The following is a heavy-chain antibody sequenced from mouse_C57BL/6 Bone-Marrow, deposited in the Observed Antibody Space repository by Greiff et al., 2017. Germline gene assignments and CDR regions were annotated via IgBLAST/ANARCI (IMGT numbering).Heavy chain of an antibody. J-gene: IGHJ2*01. CDR2: IYPRSGNT. Sequence: QVQLQQSGAELARPGASVKLSCKASGYTFTSYGISWVKQRTGQGLEWIGEIYPRSGNTYYNEKFKGKATLTADKSSSTAYMELRSLTSEDSAFYFCARGGPITTVVEYYVDYWGQGTTLTVSS. CDR1: GYTFTSYG. CDR3: ARGGPITTVVEYYVDY. V-gene: IGHV1-81*01. D-gene: IGHD1-1*01.